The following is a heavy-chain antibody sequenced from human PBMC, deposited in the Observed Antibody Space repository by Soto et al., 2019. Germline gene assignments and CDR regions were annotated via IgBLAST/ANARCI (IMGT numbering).Heavy chain of an antibody. Sequence: QITLKESGPTLVKPTQTLTLTCTFSGFSLNTNAVGVAWIRQPPGKALEWLSLLYWDDDKRYSPSLKSRLTITTDTSKNQVVLTMTNMDTEDTATYYGEHRRVRDSSGENFDSWGQGTLVTVSS. CDR3: EHRRVRDSSGENFDS. CDR1: GFSLNTNAVG. J-gene: IGHJ4*02. CDR2: LYWDDDK. D-gene: IGHD6-19*01. V-gene: IGHV2-5*02.